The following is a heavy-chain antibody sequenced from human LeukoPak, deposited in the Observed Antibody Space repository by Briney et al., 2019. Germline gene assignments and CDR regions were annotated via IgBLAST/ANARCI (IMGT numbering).Heavy chain of an antibody. CDR3: ARVHGDYPYYFDY. CDR2: IYHSGST. D-gene: IGHD4-17*01. CDR1: GDSISGYY. J-gene: IGHJ4*02. Sequence: SETLSLTCTVSGDSISGYYWSWIRQPPGKGLEWIGNIYHSGSTNYSPSLKSRVTISVDTSKNQFSLKLSSVTAADTAVYYCARVHGDYPYYFDYWGQGTLVTVSS. V-gene: IGHV4-59*01.